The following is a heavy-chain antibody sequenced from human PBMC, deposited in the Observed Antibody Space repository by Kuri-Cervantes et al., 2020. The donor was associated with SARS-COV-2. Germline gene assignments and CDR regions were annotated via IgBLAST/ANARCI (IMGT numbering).Heavy chain of an antibody. Sequence: GESLKISCAASGFKFSRTGMHWVRQAPGKGLEWVAFISYDGNNKKCIASGKGRFTISRDNSQNTLYLQMNSLRAEDTAVYYCAKEYSYGLLTLDYWGQGTLVTVSS. CDR3: AKEYSYGLLTLDY. V-gene: IGHV3-30*18. J-gene: IGHJ4*02. D-gene: IGHD5-18*01. CDR1: GFKFSRTG. CDR2: ISYDGNNK.